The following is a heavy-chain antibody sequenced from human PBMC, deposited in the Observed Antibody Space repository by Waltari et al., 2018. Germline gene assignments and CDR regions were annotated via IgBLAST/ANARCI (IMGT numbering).Heavy chain of an antibody. D-gene: IGHD4-4*01. CDR1: GGSISSGSYY. Sequence: QVQLQESGPGLVKPSQTLSLTCTVSGGSISSGSYYWSWIRQPAGKGLEWIGRISTSGSTNYNPYLKSRVTIAVDTSKNQFSLKRSSVTAADTAVYYCAITVTTPSFDYWGQGTLVTVSS. CDR2: ISTSGST. V-gene: IGHV4-61*02. J-gene: IGHJ4*02. CDR3: AITVTTPSFDY.